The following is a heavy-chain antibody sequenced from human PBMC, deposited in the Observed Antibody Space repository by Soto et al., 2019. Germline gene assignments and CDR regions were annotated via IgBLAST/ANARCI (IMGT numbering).Heavy chain of an antibody. Sequence: QVQLQESGPGLVKPSETLSLTCAVYGGSISSNKWWSWVRQPPGKGLEWIGEIYHSGSTNYNPSLKTRFTRSLDKSKNQFSLKLNSVTAADSAVYYCARDDHIVVVPTSLGAMDVWGKGTTVTVSS. V-gene: IGHV4-4*02. D-gene: IGHD2-2*01. CDR1: GGSISSNKW. J-gene: IGHJ6*04. CDR3: ARDDHIVVVPTSLGAMDV. CDR2: IYHSGST.